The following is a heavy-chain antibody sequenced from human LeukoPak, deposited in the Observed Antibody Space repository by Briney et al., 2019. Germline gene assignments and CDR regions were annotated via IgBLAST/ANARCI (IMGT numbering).Heavy chain of an antibody. Sequence: GGSLRLSCAASGFSFSSYGIHWVRQAPGKGLEWVAVISSDGADKYYADSVKGRFTISRDNSQNMMYLQMSSLRAEDTAVYYCARGRSSSSWYYFDYWGQGTLVTVSS. J-gene: IGHJ4*02. CDR1: GFSFSSYG. CDR3: ARGRSSSSWYYFDY. CDR2: ISSDGADK. V-gene: IGHV3-30*03. D-gene: IGHD6-13*01.